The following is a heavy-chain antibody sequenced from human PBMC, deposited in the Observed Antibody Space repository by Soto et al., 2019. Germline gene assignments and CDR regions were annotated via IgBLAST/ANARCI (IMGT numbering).Heavy chain of an antibody. CDR2: ISAYNGNT. CDR3: ARDIVVVVGVLDY. D-gene: IGHD2-15*01. J-gene: IGHJ4*02. CDR1: GYTFTSYG. Sequence: ASVKVSCKASGYTFTSYGISWVRQAPGQGLEWMGWISAYNGNTNYAQKFQGRVTMTRDTSTSTVYMELSSLRSEDTAVYYCARDIVVVVGVLDYWGQGTLVTVSS. V-gene: IGHV1-18*01.